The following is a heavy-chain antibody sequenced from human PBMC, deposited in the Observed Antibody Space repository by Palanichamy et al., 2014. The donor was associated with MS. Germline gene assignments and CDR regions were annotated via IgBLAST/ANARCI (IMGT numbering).Heavy chain of an antibody. CDR1: GFTVSSNY. D-gene: IGHD1-20*01. Sequence: EVQLVESGGGLIQPGGSLRLSCAAAGFTVSSNYMSWVRQAPGKGLEWVSVIYGGGSTYYADSVKGRFTISRDNSKNTLYLQMNSLRAEDTAVYYCARDDGITGTKDWGQGTLATVSS. J-gene: IGHJ4*02. V-gene: IGHV3-53*01. CDR3: ARDDGITGTKD. CDR2: IYGGGST.